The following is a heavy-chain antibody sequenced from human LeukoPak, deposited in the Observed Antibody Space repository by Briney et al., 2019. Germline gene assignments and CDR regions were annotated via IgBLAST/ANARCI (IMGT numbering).Heavy chain of an antibody. CDR2: IIPIFGTA. Sequence: ASVKVSCKASGGTFSSYAISWVRQAPGQGLEWVGGIIPIFGTANYAQKFQGRVTITADESTSTAYMELSSLRSEDTAAYYCGRDVRGYSGYEEGSYYYYGMDVWGQGTTVTVSS. D-gene: IGHD5-12*01. V-gene: IGHV1-69*13. CDR3: GRDVRGYSGYEEGSYYYYGMDV. CDR1: GGTFSSYA. J-gene: IGHJ6*02.